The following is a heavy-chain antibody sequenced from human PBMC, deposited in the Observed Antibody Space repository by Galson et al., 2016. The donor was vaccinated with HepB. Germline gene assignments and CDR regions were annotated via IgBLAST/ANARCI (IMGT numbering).Heavy chain of an antibody. D-gene: IGHD3-3*01. CDR3: ARGGIFPFDF. V-gene: IGHV3-74*01. Sequence: SLRLSCAVSEFIFSNYWMHWVRQAPGKGLVWVSRINTDGTTTNYADSVKGRFTVSRDNAKNTLYLQMNSLRAEDTAIYYCARGGIFPFDFWGQGSLVTVSP. CDR1: EFIFSNYW. CDR2: INTDGTTT. J-gene: IGHJ4*02.